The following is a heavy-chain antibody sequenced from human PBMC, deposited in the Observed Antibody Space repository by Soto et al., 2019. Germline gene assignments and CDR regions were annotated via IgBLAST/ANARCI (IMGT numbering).Heavy chain of an antibody. CDR2: IYSTENT. Sequence: SETLSLTCAVSGGSVSSNSYYWGWIRQSPGKGLEWIATIYSTENTYYHPSLLSRVTISVDTSMNEFSLRLSSVTAADTAVYYCARLPVRGVVRRGFDSWGQGALVTVS. CDR1: GGSVSSNSYY. V-gene: IGHV4-39*01. D-gene: IGHD3-10*01. CDR3: ARLPVRGVVRRGFDS. J-gene: IGHJ4*02.